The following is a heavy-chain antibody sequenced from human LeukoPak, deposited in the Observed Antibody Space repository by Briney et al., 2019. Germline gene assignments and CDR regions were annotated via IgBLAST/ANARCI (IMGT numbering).Heavy chain of an antibody. D-gene: IGHD3-3*01. V-gene: IGHV3-43*02. CDR1: GIAFENYG. CDR2: IGEDGSTT. J-gene: IGHJ6*02. Sequence: PGGSLRLSCAASGIAFENYGMNWVRQAPGKGLEWVSLIGEDGSTTWYADSVKGRFTISRDNGKNSLYLHMNSLRPEDTALYYCAKGFSILKSKHYFYYHGFDVWGQGTPVTVSS. CDR3: AKGFSILKSKHYFYYHGFDV.